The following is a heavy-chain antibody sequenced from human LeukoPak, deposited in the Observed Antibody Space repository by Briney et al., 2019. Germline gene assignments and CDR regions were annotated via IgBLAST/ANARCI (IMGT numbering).Heavy chain of an antibody. CDR1: GGSISSYY. CDR2: IYYSGST. D-gene: IGHD5-12*01. CDR3: ASAQGSGLYYYYMDV. Sequence: PSETLSLTRTVSGGSISSYYWSWIRQPPGKGLEWIGYIYYSGSTNYNPSLKSRVTISVDTSKNQFSLKLSSVTAADTAVYYCASAQGSGLYYYYMDVWGKGTTVTVSS. J-gene: IGHJ6*03. V-gene: IGHV4-59*01.